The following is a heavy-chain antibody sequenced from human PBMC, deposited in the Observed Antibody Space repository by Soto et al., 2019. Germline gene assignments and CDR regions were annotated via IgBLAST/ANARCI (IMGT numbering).Heavy chain of an antibody. CDR3: ARLREYYYDSSGYYLFDY. CDR1: GGSISSSSYY. CDR2: IYNSGST. Sequence: SETLSLTCTVSGGSISSSSYYWGWIRQPPGKGLEWIGSIYNSGSTYYNPSLKSRVTISVDTSKNQFSLKLSSVTAADTAVYYCARLREYYYDSSGYYLFDYWGQGTLVTVSS. V-gene: IGHV4-39*01. J-gene: IGHJ4*02. D-gene: IGHD3-22*01.